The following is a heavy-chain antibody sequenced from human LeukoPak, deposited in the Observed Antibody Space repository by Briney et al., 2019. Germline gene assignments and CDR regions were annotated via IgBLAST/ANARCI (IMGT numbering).Heavy chain of an antibody. Sequence: SETLSLTCTVSGGSISNYYWNWIRQPPGKGLEWIGYIYYSGTTNYNPSLKSRVSMSVDTSKNQFSLKLSSVTAADTAVYYCARDSPYYYDSSGYYWTYYFDYWGQGTLVTVSS. CDR2: IYYSGTT. D-gene: IGHD3-22*01. CDR3: ARDSPYYYDSSGYYWTYYFDY. J-gene: IGHJ4*02. V-gene: IGHV4-59*12. CDR1: GGSISNYY.